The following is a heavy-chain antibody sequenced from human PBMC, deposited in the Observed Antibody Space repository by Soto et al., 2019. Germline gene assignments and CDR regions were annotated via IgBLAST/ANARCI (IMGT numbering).Heavy chain of an antibody. Sequence: ASVKVSCKASGYTFTSYAMHWVRQAPGQRLEWMGWINAGNGNTKYPQKFQGRVTITRDTSASTAYMELSSLRSEDTAVYYCARDPSSSWYYYGMDVWGQGTTVTVSS. D-gene: IGHD6-13*01. CDR3: ARDPSSSWYYYGMDV. J-gene: IGHJ6*02. V-gene: IGHV1-3*01. CDR1: GYTFTSYA. CDR2: INAGNGNT.